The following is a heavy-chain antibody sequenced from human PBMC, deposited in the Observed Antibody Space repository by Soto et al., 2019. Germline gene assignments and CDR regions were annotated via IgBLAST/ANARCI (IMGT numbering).Heavy chain of an antibody. CDR1: GGSVSGDDW. D-gene: IGHD2-15*01. V-gene: IGHV4-4*02. J-gene: IGHJ5*02. Sequence: QVQLQESGPGLVKPSETLSLTCAVSGGSVSGDDWWSWVRQPSEKGLEWIGEIYQSGTTNYNPSLNSRVTISLDKSKNQLSLKLTSLTAADTAVYYCARGSGWRVDPWGQGTLVTVSS. CDR3: ARGSGWRVDP. CDR2: IYQSGTT.